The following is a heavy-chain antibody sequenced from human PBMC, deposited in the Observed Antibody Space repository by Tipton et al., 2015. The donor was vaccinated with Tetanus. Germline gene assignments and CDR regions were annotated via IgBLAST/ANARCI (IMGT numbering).Heavy chain of an antibody. CDR3: ARDNNGYYIDY. Sequence: TLSLTCSVSGGSINPYYWSWIRQPPGKGLEWIGNIYSSGSTYYNPSLKSRATISVDTSRNQFSLRLTSVTAADTAVYYCARDNNGYYIDYWGQGTLVTVSS. V-gene: IGHV4-59*01. J-gene: IGHJ4*02. D-gene: IGHD2-8*01. CDR2: IYSSGST. CDR1: GGSINPYY.